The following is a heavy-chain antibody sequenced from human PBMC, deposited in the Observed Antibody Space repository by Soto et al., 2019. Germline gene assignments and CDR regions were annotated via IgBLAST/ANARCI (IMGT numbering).Heavy chain of an antibody. CDR2: IVVGSGNT. CDR1: GFTFTSSA. D-gene: IGHD6-6*01. J-gene: IGHJ6*02. Sequence: SVKVSCKASGFTFTSSAVQWVRQARGQRLEWIGWIVVGSGNTNYAQKFQERVTITRDMSTSTAYMELSSLRSEDTAVYYCAAEYSSSSLYYYGMDVWGQGNTVTVSS. V-gene: IGHV1-58*01. CDR3: AAEYSSSSLYYYGMDV.